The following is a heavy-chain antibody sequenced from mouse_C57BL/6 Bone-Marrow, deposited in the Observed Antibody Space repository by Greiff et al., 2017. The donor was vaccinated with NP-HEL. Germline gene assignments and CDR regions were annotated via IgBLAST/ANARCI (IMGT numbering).Heavy chain of an antibody. D-gene: IGHD1-1*01. J-gene: IGHJ2*01. Sequence: QVQLQQPGAELVKPGASVTLSCKASGYTFTNYWMHWVKQRPGRGLEWIGRIDPISGGTKYNEKFKSKATLSVDKPSSTAYMLLSSLTSEDSAVYYCARTYYGCGYFDYGGQGTTLTVSA. CDR2: IDPISGGT. CDR3: ARTYYGCGYFDY. CDR1: GYTFTNYW. V-gene: IGHV1-72*01.